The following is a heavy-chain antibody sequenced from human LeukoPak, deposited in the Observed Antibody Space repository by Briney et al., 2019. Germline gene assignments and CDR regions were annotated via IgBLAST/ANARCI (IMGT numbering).Heavy chain of an antibody. CDR3: AKDNLIDYYYYYMDV. V-gene: IGHV3-23*01. CDR2: ISGRGTNT. Sequence: GGSLRLSCAASGFTFSSYAMTWVRQAPGKGLEWVSSISGRGTNTYYADSVKGRFTISRDNSKNTLYLQMNSLRAEDTAVYYCAKDNLIDYYYYYMDVWGKGTTVTVSS. J-gene: IGHJ6*03. D-gene: IGHD1-14*01. CDR1: GFTFSSYA.